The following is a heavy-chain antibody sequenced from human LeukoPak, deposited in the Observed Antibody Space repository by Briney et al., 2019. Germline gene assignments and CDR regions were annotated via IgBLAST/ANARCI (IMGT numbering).Heavy chain of an antibody. CDR1: GFTFDDYD. V-gene: IGHV3-43D*03. Sequence: AGGSLRLSCAASGFTFDDYDTHWVRHAPGKGLEWVSLISWDGGSNYYADSVKGRFTISRDNSKNSLYLQMNSLRAEDTALYYCAKDSCSGGSCYAYFDYWGQGTLVTVSS. D-gene: IGHD2-15*01. CDR3: AKDSCSGGSCYAYFDY. J-gene: IGHJ4*02. CDR2: ISWDGGSN.